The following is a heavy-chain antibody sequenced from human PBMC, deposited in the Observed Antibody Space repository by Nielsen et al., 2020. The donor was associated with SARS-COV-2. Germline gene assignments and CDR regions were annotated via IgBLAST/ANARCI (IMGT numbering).Heavy chain of an antibody. CDR3: GRYGRTYTSTRHSYQYFYMDV. D-gene: IGHD2-2*01. J-gene: IGHJ6*03. Sequence: ASVKVSCKASGYTFTSYAMHWVRQAPGQRLEWMGWINAGNGNTKYSQKFQGRLTMTRDTSTGTAYMELGSLGPEDTAVYYCGRYGRTYTSTRHSYQYFYMDVWGEGTTVNVFS. CDR2: INAGNGNT. CDR1: GYTFTSYA. V-gene: IGHV1-3*01.